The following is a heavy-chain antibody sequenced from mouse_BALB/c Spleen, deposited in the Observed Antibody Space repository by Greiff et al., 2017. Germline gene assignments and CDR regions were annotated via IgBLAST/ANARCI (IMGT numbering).Heavy chain of an antibody. CDR1: GFTFSSYG. J-gene: IGHJ4*01. Sequence: EVMLVESGGGLVQPGGSLKLSCAASGFTFSSYGMSWVRQTPDKRLELVATINSNGGSTYYPDSVKGRFTISRDNAKNTLYLQMSSLKSEDTAMYYCAKGVGAMDYWGQGTSVTVSS. D-gene: IGHD1-1*01. CDR3: AKGVGAMDY. CDR2: INSNGGST. V-gene: IGHV5-6-3*01.